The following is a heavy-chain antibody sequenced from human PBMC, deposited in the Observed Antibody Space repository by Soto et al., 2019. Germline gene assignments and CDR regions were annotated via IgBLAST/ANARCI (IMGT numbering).Heavy chain of an antibody. CDR2: ISGSGDAT. D-gene: IGHD3-16*01. CDR3: TRGAWGSIHDH. CDR1: GFTFSSYG. Sequence: EVQLLESGGGLVQPGGSLRLSCGASGFTFSSYGMSWVRQGPGKGLEWVADISGSGDATHYSDSVKGHFTISRDNSKNTLTLQMNGLRAEDTAIYYCTRGAWGSIHDHWGQGTLVIVSS. V-gene: IGHV3-23*01. J-gene: IGHJ4*02.